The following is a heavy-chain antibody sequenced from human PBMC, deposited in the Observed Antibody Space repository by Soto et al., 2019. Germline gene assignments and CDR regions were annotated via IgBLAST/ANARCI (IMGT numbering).Heavy chain of an antibody. J-gene: IGHJ6*02. D-gene: IGHD2-21*02. CDR3: AQSRCGSNCMQSYTYDYYYVVDV. CDR1: GFSLRTRGVG. CDR2: IYWDNDK. Sequence: QITLKESGPTLVQPTQTLTLTCTVSGFSLRTRGVGVGWIRQPPGKTLEWLALIYWDNDKRYSPSLESRLTITQRTSENQVVLTMTNMDVGDTGKYYCAQSRCGSNCMQSYTYDYYYVVDVCGQGTTVIVSS. V-gene: IGHV2-5*02.